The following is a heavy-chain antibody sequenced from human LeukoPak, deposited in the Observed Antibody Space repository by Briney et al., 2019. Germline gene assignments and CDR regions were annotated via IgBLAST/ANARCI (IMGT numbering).Heavy chain of an antibody. J-gene: IGHJ5*02. V-gene: IGHV1-69*05. D-gene: IGHD3-3*01. CDR3: ARDPLDFWSGYYIGWFDP. CDR2: IIPIFGTA. CDR1: GGTFSSYA. Sequence: SVKVSCKASGGTFSSYAISWVRQAPGQGLEWMGGIIPIFGTANYAQKFQGRVTITTDESMSTAYMELSSLRSEDTAVYYCARDPLDFWSGYYIGWFDPWGQGTLVTVSS.